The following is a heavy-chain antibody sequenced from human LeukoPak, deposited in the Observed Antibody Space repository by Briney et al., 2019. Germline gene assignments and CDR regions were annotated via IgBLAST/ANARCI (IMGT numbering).Heavy chain of an antibody. D-gene: IGHD1-26*01. CDR1: GYTFTSYY. V-gene: IGHV1-2*02. CDR3: ARAPYSGSYSGNY. Sequence: ASVKVSCKASGYTFTSYYMHWVRQAPGQGLEWMGWINPNSGGTNYAQKFQGRVTMTRDTSISTAYMELSRLRSDDTAVYYCARAPYSGSYSGNYWGQGTLVTVSS. CDR2: INPNSGGT. J-gene: IGHJ4*02.